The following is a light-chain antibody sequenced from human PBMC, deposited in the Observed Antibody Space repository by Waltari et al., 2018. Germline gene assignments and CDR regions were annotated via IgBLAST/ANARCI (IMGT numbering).Light chain of an antibody. CDR2: GAT. V-gene: IGKV3-15*01. CDR1: QSVSSN. Sequence: EIVMTQSPATLSVSPGERATLSCRACQSVSSNLAWYQQQPGQAPRLLIYGATTRATGIPARCSGSGSGTEFTLTISSLQSEEFAIYYCQQYNNWPPQDAFGQGTKLEIK. CDR3: QQYNNWPPQDA. J-gene: IGKJ2*01.